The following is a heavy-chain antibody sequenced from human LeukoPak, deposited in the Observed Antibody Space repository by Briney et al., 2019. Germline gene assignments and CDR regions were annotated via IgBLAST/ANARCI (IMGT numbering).Heavy chain of an antibody. Sequence: GGSLGLSCAASGFTFSSYAMNWVRQAPGKGLEWVSYISSSGSTIYYADSVKGRFTISRDNAENSLYLQMNSLRAEDTAVYYCARDYGDYGLDYWGQGTLVTVSS. CDR1: GFTFSSYA. J-gene: IGHJ4*02. D-gene: IGHD4-17*01. CDR2: ISSSGSTI. CDR3: ARDYGDYGLDY. V-gene: IGHV3-48*03.